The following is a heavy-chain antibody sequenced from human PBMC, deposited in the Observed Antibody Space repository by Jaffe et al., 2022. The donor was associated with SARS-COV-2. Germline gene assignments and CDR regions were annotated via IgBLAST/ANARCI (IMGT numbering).Heavy chain of an antibody. CDR1: GFTFDDYA. CDR2: ISWNSGSI. D-gene: IGHD3-22*01. Sequence: EVQLVESGGGLVQPGRSLRLSCAASGFTFDDYAMHWVRQAPGKGLEWVSGISWNSGSIGYADSVKGRFTISRDNAKNSLYLQMNSLRAEDTALYYCAKDPITMIAPGAFDIWGQGTMVTVSS. J-gene: IGHJ3*02. CDR3: AKDPITMIAPGAFDI. V-gene: IGHV3-9*01.